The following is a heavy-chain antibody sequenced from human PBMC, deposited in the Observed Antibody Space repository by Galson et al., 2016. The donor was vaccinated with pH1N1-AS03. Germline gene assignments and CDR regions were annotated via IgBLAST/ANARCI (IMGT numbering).Heavy chain of an antibody. CDR3: AKRPRSDDY. Sequence: SLRLSCAASGFAFSSYAMSWVRQAPGKGLEWVSSISGSGGSTFYADSVKGRFTISRDNSKNTLYLQLNSLRVEDTAIHYCAKRPRSDDYWGQGTLVTVSS. CDR1: GFAFSSYA. J-gene: IGHJ4*02. V-gene: IGHV3-23*01. CDR2: ISGSGGST.